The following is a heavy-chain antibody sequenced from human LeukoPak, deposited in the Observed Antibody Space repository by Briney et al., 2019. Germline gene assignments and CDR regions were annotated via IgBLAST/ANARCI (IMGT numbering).Heavy chain of an antibody. D-gene: IGHD6-19*01. V-gene: IGHV4-39*07. Sequence: ASETLSLTCTVSGGSISSSSYYWGWIRQPPGKGLEWIGSIYYSGSTYYNPSLKSRVTISVDTSKNQFSLRLNSVTAADTAVYFCARGDITVAGNFDSWGQGTLVTVSS. J-gene: IGHJ4*02. CDR3: ARGDITVAGNFDS. CDR1: GGSISSSSYY. CDR2: IYYSGST.